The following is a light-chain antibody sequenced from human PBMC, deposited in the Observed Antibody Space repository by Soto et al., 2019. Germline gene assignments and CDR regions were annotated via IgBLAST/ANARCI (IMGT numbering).Light chain of an antibody. CDR2: NNN. J-gene: IGLJ3*02. CDR3: QSYDSSLSGSGV. CDR1: SSNIGSTYD. V-gene: IGLV1-40*01. Sequence: QAVVTQPPSVSGAPGQRVIISCTGSSSNIGSTYDVYWYQQLPGTAPKLLIYNNNNRPAGVPDRFSGSKSGTSASLAITGLQAEDEADYYCQSYDSSLSGSGVFGGGTKLTVL.